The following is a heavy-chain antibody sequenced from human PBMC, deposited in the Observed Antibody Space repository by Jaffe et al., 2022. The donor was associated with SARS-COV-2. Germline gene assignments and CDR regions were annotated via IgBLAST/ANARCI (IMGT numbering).Heavy chain of an antibody. CDR3: ARGQNGDYDY. D-gene: IGHD4-17*01. V-gene: IGHV3-23*01. Sequence: VQLLESGGGLVQPGGSLRLSCAASGYTFSDYAISWVRQAPGKGLEWVSAISSSGGSTYYADSVEGRFTISRDNSKNTLYMQMNNLRADDAAVYYCARGQNGDYDYWGQGTLVTVSS. J-gene: IGHJ4*02. CDR1: GYTFSDYA. CDR2: ISSSGGST.